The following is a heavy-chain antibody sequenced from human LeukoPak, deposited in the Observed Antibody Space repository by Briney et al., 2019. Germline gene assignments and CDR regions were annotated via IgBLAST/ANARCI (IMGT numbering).Heavy chain of an antibody. CDR3: ARDGVVPAAIED. CDR1: GFTFSSYS. Sequence: NPGGSLRLSCAASGFTFSSYSMNWVRQAPGKGLEWVSSISSSSSYIYYADSVKGRFTISRDNAKNSLYLQMSSLRAEDTAVYYCARDGVVPAAIEDWGQGTLVTVSS. CDR2: ISSSSSYI. J-gene: IGHJ4*02. V-gene: IGHV3-21*01. D-gene: IGHD2-2*01.